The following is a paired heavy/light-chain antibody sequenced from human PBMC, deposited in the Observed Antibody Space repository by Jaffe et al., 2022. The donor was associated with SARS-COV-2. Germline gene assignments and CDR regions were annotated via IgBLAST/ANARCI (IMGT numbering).Heavy chain of an antibody. J-gene: IGHJ4*02. V-gene: IGHV3-74*01. CDR1: ELSFSDYW. D-gene: IGHD1-26*01. Sequence: EERLVESGGGLVQPGGSLRLSCAALELSFSDYWMHWVRQVPGKGLVWVSRIDGDGDSAIYADSVRGRFTVSRDNARHTLYLQMESLRAEDTAVYFCARGKYSGDWANSPIFDTWSQGIPVTVSS. CDR3: ARGKYSGDWANSPIFDT. CDR2: IDGDGDSA.
Light chain of an antibody. V-gene: IGKV4-1*01. CDR1: QTVLYTSRNKNY. Sequence: DIVMTQSPDSLAVSPGERATINCRSSQTVLYTSRNKNYLAWYQQKPGQPPKLIIYWASTRESGVPDRISGSGSGTDFTLTINSLQAEDVAVYYCQQYYSNPPTFGQGTKVEIK. J-gene: IGKJ1*01. CDR2: WAS. CDR3: QQYYSNPPT.